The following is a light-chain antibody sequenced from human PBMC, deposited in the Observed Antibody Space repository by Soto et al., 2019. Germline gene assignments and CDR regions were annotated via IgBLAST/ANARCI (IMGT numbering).Light chain of an antibody. CDR2: KAS. J-gene: IGKJ1*01. V-gene: IGKV1-5*03. CDR3: QQYNSYPWT. Sequence: DIQMTQSPSTLSASVGDRVTITCRASQSISSWLAWYQQKPGKAPKLLIYKASSLESGVPSGFSGSGSGTEFTVTISSLQPDDFATYYCQQYNSYPWTFGPGTTVEIK. CDR1: QSISSW.